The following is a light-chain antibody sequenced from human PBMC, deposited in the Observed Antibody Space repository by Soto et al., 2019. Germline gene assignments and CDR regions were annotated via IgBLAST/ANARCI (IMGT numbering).Light chain of an antibody. CDR1: SSDVGGYNY. Sequence: QSALTQPASVSGSPGQSITISCTGTSSDVGGYNYLSWYQQHPGKAPRVMIYEVSNRPSGVSNRFSGSKSGNPASLTISGLQAKDEADYFCSSYTTSGTPVFGGGTKLTVL. CDR3: SSYTTSGTPV. CDR2: EVS. J-gene: IGLJ3*02. V-gene: IGLV2-14*01.